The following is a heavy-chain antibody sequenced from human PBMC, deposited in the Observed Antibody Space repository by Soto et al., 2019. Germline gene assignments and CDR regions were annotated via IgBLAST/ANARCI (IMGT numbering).Heavy chain of an antibody. V-gene: IGHV3-23*01. J-gene: IGHJ4*02. CDR3: AKDPLLKGNRPLDY. CDR2: ISGSGGST. CDR1: GFTFSGYA. Sequence: GGSLRLSCAASGFTFSGYAMSWVRQAPGKGLEWVSAISGSGGSTYYADSVKGRFTISRDNSKNTLYLQMNSLRAEDTAVYYCAKDPLLKGNRPLDYWGQGTLVTVSS. D-gene: IGHD6-13*01.